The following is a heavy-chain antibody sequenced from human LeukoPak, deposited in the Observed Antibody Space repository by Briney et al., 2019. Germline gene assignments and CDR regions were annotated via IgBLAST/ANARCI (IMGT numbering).Heavy chain of an antibody. D-gene: IGHD4-17*01. Sequence: SETLSLTSTVYSGSISVNYWSWIRQPPGRGLEWIGYVYYSGSTNYSPSLKSRVTISVDTSKNQFSLRLSSVTTANTAVYYCASAPTVTDWFDPWGQGTLVTVSS. CDR3: ASAPTVTDWFDP. V-gene: IGHV4-59*12. CDR2: VYYSGST. CDR1: SGSISVNY. J-gene: IGHJ5*02.